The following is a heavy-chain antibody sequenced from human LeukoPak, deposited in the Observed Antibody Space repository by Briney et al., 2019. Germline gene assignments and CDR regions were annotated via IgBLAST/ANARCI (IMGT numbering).Heavy chain of an antibody. J-gene: IGHJ4*02. V-gene: IGHV3-23*01. Sequence: PGGSLRLSCAASGFIFSRYGMSWVRQAPGKGLEWVSAISGSGGSSYYADSVKGRFTISRDNSKNTLYLRMNSLRAEDTAVYYCVKDLLLVYYDTNGYYCGVFDYWGQGTLVTVSS. CDR1: GFIFSRYG. D-gene: IGHD3-22*01. CDR2: ISGSGGSS. CDR3: VKDLLLVYYDTNGYYCGVFDY.